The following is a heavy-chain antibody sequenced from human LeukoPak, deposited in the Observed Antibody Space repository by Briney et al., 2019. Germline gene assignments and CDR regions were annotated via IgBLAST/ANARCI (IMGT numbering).Heavy chain of an antibody. J-gene: IGHJ3*02. D-gene: IGHD3-10*01. CDR1: GGSFSGYY. CDR3: ARAPRGSRQRAFDI. V-gene: IGHV4-34*01. CDR2: INRSGST. Sequence: SETLSLTCAVYGGSFSGYYWSWIRQPPGKGLEWIGEINRSGSTNYNPSLKSRVTISVDTSKNQFSLKLSSVTAADTAVYYCARAPRGSRQRAFDIWGQGTMITVSS.